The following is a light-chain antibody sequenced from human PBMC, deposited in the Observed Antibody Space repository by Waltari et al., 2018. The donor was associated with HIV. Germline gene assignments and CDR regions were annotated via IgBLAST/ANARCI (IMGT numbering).Light chain of an antibody. J-gene: IGKJ5*01. Sequence: EIVLTQSPATLSLSPGERATLPCRASQSVSSYLAWYQQKPGQAPRLLIYDASNRATGIPGRFSGSGSGTDFTLTISSREPEDFAVYYCQQRSNWIFGQGTRLEIK. CDR1: QSVSSY. CDR2: DAS. CDR3: QQRSNWI. V-gene: IGKV3-11*01.